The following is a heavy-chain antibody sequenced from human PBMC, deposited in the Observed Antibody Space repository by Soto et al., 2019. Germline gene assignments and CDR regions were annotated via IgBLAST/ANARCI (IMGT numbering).Heavy chain of an antibody. CDR1: GGTFSSYA. V-gene: IGHV1-69*13. CDR3: ARARNCGGDCYYYYYGMDV. D-gene: IGHD2-21*02. CDR2: IIPIFGTA. J-gene: IGHJ6*02. Sequence: SVKVSCKASGGTFSSYAISWVRQAPGQGLEWVGGIIPIFGTANYAQKFQGRVTITADESTSTAYMELSSLRSEDTAVYYCARARNCGGDCYYYYYGMDVWGQGTTVTVSS.